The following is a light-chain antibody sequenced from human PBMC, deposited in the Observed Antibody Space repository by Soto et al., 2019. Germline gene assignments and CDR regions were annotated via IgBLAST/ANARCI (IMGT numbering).Light chain of an antibody. CDR3: TSYTSSSTRV. Sequence: QSVLTQPASVSGSPGQSITISCTGTRSDVGGYNYVSWYQQHPGKAPKLMIYDVSKRPSGVSNRFSGSKSGNTASLTISGLQAEDEADYYCTSYTSSSTRVFGGGTKLTVL. CDR1: RSDVGGYNY. CDR2: DVS. J-gene: IGLJ2*01. V-gene: IGLV2-14*01.